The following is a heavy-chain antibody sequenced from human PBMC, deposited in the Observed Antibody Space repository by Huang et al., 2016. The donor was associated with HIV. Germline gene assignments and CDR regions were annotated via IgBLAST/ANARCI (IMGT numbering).Heavy chain of an antibody. V-gene: IGHV1-18*01. CDR1: GYDFGSYG. CDR2: IGSDRSDT. Sequence: LVQSVASVRVSCKASGYDFGSYGMSWVRQAPGQGLEWLGWIGSDRSDTSSEQKFQGRCTMTTDTSTNTTYMELRSLRSDDTAMYYCARDPYYSNRWKRNDASFLWGQGTMITVSS. J-gene: IGHJ3*01. CDR3: ARDPYYSNRWKRNDASFL. D-gene: IGHD4-4*01.